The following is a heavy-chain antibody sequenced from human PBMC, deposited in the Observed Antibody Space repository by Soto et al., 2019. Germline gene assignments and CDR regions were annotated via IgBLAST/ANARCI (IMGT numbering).Heavy chain of an antibody. CDR2: IYYSGST. V-gene: IGHV4-39*01. Sequence: TSETLSLTCTVSGGSISSSSYYWGWIRQPPGKGLEWIGSIYYSGSTYYNPSLKSRVTISVDTSKNQFSLKLSSVTAADTAVYYCARSDCSGGSCPFDYWGQGTLVTVSS. CDR3: ARSDCSGGSCPFDY. CDR1: GGSISSSSYY. D-gene: IGHD2-15*01. J-gene: IGHJ4*02.